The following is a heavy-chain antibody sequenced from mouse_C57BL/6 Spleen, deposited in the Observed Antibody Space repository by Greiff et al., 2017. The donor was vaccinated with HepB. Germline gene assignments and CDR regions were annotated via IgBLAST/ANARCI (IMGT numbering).Heavy chain of an antibody. CDR1: GFTFSSYA. Sequence: EVQLQQSGGGLVKPGGSLKLSCAASGFTFSSYAMSWVRQTPEKRLEWVATISDGGSYTYYPDNVKGRFTISRDNAKNNLYLQMSHLKSEDTAMYYCARDGAQFDYWGQGTTLTVSS. J-gene: IGHJ2*01. CDR2: ISDGGSYT. D-gene: IGHD3-2*02. CDR3: ARDGAQFDY. V-gene: IGHV5-4*01.